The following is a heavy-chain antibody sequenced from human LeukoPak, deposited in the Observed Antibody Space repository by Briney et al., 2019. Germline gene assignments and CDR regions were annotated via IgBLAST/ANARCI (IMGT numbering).Heavy chain of an antibody. V-gene: IGHV1-3*01. CDR1: GYTFNKYT. CDR3: ARGSTSDWPFDH. D-gene: IGHD3-16*01. Sequence: GASVKVSCKASGYTFNKYTIRWVRQAPGQRLEWMGWTNVDNGNARYSQTFQDRITITRDTTASTAYMELSSLTSKDTAVYFCARGSTSDWPFDHWGQGTLVTVSS. J-gene: IGHJ4*02. CDR2: TNVDNGNA.